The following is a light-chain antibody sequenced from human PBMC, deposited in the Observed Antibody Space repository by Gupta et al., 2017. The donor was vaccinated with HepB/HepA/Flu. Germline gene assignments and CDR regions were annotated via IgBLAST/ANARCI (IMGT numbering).Light chain of an antibody. CDR3: TSYTISSTLVL. CDR2: DVT. CDR1: SNDVGGYSY. J-gene: IGLJ2*01. V-gene: IGLV2-14*03. Sequence: QSALTQPASVSGSPGQSLTISCTGSSNDVGGYSYVSWYQQHPGKAPKLIIYDVTDRPSGVSYRFSGSKSGNTASLTISGLQTEDEADYYCTSYTISSTLVLFGGGTKLTVL.